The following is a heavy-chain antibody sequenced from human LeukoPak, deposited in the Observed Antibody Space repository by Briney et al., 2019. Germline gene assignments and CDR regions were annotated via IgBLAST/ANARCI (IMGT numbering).Heavy chain of an antibody. D-gene: IGHD6-19*01. J-gene: IGHJ5*02. V-gene: IGHV4-39*01. CDR3: ARRGYSSGLNWFDP. CDR1: GGSISSSSYY. Sequence: SETLSLTCTVSGGSISSSSYYWGWIRQPPGKGLEWIGSIYYSGSTYYNPSLKSRVTISVDTSKNQFSLKLSSVTAADTAVYSCARRGYSSGLNWFDPWGQGTLVTVSS. CDR2: IYYSGST.